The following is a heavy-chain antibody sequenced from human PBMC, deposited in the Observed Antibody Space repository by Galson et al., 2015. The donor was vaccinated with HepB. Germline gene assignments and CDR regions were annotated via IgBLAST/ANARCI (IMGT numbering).Heavy chain of an antibody. V-gene: IGHV1-8*01. Sequence: SVKVSCKASGYTFSSFDINWVRQATGQGLEWMGWMNPNSGNTAYAQKFQGRVTMTTDTSTSTAYMELRSLRSDDTAVYYCARGVGDPLDYWGQGTLVTVSS. CDR3: ARGVGDPLDY. J-gene: IGHJ4*02. D-gene: IGHD4-17*01. CDR1: GYTFSSFD. CDR2: MNPNSGNT.